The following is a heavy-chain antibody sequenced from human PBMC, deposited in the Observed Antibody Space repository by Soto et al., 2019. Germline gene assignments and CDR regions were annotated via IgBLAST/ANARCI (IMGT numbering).Heavy chain of an antibody. CDR3: AREDRDDASLTYYLDY. Sequence: QVRLVQSGAEVKKPGSSVKLSCKVSGGNSNSYSIAWVRQAPGQGLQWLGTIVPLSGTPNHAQQFQARVTMTTDTYTSIAYMELRSLNSDDTAVYYCAREDRDDASLTYYLDYWGQGTLVTVSP. D-gene: IGHD3-10*01. J-gene: IGHJ4*02. CDR2: IVPLSGTP. V-gene: IGHV1-69*06. CDR1: GGNSNSYS.